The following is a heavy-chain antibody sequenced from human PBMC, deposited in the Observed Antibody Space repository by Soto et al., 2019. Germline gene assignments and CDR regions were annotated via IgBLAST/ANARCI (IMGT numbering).Heavy chain of an antibody. D-gene: IGHD6-13*01. CDR1: GFTVSSNY. V-gene: IGHV3-53*01. Sequence: EVQLVESGGGLIQPGGSLRLSCAASGFTVSSNYMSWVRQAPGKGLEWVSVIYSGGSTYYADSVKGRFTISRDNSNNTLYLQVNSLRAEDNAVYYCARITAAGYFDYWGQGTLGTDSS. CDR2: IYSGGST. J-gene: IGHJ4*02. CDR3: ARITAAGYFDY.